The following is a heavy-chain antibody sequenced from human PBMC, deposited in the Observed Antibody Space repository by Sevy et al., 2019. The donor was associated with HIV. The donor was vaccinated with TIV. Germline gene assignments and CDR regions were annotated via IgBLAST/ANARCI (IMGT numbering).Heavy chain of an antibody. V-gene: IGHV3-7*01. J-gene: IGHJ4*02. D-gene: IGHD6-13*01. Sequence: GSLRLSCAASGFPFSSHWMTWVRQAPGKGLDWVASIKQDGSEMYYVGSVKGRFTISRDNAKNSVYLQMNSLRVEDTAMYYCTTGHQELGMRGQGTLVTVSS. CDR1: GFPFSSHW. CDR2: IKQDGSEM. CDR3: TTGHQELGM.